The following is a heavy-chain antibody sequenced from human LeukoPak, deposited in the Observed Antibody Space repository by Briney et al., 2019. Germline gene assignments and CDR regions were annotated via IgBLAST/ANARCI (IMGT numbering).Heavy chain of an antibody. CDR2: INPSGGST. CDR3: AREGWDVWGSYRSNYFDY. V-gene: IGHV1-46*01. J-gene: IGHJ4*02. D-gene: IGHD3-16*02. Sequence: ASVKVSCKASGYTFTSYYMHWVRQAPGQGLEWMGIINPSGGSTSYAQKFQGRVTMTRDMSTSTVYMELSSLRSEDTAVYYCAREGWDVWGSYRSNYFDYWGQGTLVTVSS. CDR1: GYTFTSYY.